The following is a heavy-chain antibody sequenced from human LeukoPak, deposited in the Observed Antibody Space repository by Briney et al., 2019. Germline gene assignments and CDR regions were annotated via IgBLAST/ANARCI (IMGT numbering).Heavy chain of an antibody. V-gene: IGHV3-11*04. Sequence: GGSLGLSCAASGFIFSDYYMSWIRQAPGKGLEWVSYISSSSSTIYYADSVKGRFTISRDNAKNSLYLQMNSLRAEDTAVYYCARHGFLEWLQVGYYYYYMDVWGKGTTVTVSS. CDR2: ISSSSSTI. D-gene: IGHD3-3*01. J-gene: IGHJ6*03. CDR1: GFIFSDYY. CDR3: ARHGFLEWLQVGYYYYYMDV.